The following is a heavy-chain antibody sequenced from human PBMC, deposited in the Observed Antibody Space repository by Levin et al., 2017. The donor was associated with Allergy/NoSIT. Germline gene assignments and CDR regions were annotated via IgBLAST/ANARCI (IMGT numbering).Heavy chain of an antibody. D-gene: IGHD6-19*01. CDR1: GITFDNFA. CDR2: INWNTDNR. Sequence: GGSLRLSCTASGITFDNFALHWARQAPGKGLEGVSGINWNTDNRHHADSVKGRFTISRDNAKNSLYRQMNSLRAEDTALYYCTRELFIAVTGTMDDAFEIWGQGTMVTVSS. J-gene: IGHJ3*02. CDR3: TRELFIAVTGTMDDAFEI. V-gene: IGHV3-9*01.